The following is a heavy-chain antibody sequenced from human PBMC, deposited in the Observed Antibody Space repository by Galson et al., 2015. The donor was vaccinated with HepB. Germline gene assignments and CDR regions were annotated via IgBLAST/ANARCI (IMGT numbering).Heavy chain of an antibody. Sequence: QSGAEVKTPGESLKISCKASGYSFTSYWIGWVRQMPGKGLEWMGIIYPYDSDTRYSPSFQGQVTISADEPISTAFLQWSSLKTSDTAMYYCARVPDYYDISGYPDYWGQGTLVTVSS. CDR1: GYSFTSYW. CDR3: ARVPDYYDISGYPDY. V-gene: IGHV5-51*04. D-gene: IGHD3-22*01. CDR2: IYPYDSDT. J-gene: IGHJ4*02.